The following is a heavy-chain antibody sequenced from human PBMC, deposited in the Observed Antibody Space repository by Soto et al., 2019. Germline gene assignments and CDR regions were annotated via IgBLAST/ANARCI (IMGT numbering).Heavy chain of an antibody. V-gene: IGHV3-23*01. D-gene: IGHD3-3*01. J-gene: IGHJ4*02. CDR1: GFTFSSYA. CDR3: AKVGPGDFWSGQQFDD. CDR2: ISGSGGST. Sequence: GGSLRLSCAASGFTFSSYAMSWVRQAPGKGLEWVSAISGSGGSTYYADSVKGRFTISRDNSKNTLYLQMNSLRAEDTAVYYCAKVGPGDFWSGQQFDDWGQGTLVTVSS.